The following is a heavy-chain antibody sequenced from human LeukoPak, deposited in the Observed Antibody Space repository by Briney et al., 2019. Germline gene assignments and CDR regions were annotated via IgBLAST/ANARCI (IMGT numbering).Heavy chain of an antibody. D-gene: IGHD3-10*01. CDR2: IIPIFGTA. CDR1: GGTFSSYA. CDR3: ARDSGPAYYYYYYYMDV. V-gene: IGHV1-69*05. Sequence: SVKVSCKASGGTFSSYATSWVRQAPGQGLEWMGRIIPIFGTANYAQKFQGRVTITTDESTSTAYLELSSLRSEDTAVYYCARDSGPAYYYYYYYMDVWGKGTTVTVSS. J-gene: IGHJ6*03.